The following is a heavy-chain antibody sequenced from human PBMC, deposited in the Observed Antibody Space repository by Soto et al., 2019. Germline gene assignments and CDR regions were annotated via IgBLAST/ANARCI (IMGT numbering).Heavy chain of an antibody. V-gene: IGHV3-23*01. CDR3: VNWNDEDVD. D-gene: IGHD1-1*01. CDR1: GFTFSVYA. Sequence: EVQVLESGGGLVQPGGSLRLSCAASGFTFSVYAMSWVRQAPGKGLEWVSAISTNGGLTFYADSLRGRFTISRDNSKSTLYLQMQSLRADDSATYYCVNWNDEDVDWGQGTLVAVSS. J-gene: IGHJ4*01. CDR2: ISTNGGLT.